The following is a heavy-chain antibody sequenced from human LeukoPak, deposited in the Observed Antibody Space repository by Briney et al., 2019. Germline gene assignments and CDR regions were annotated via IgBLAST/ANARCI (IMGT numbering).Heavy chain of an antibody. V-gene: IGHV4-59*01. CDR3: ARVQGDYGGNSGGYYYYYGMDV. D-gene: IGHD4-23*01. CDR1: GGSISSDY. J-gene: IGHJ6*02. CDR2: IYYSGST. Sequence: PSGTLSLTCTVSGGSISSDYWSWIRQPPGKGLEWIGYIYYSGSTNYNPSLKSRVTISVDTSKNQFSLKLSSVTAADTAVYYCARVQGDYGGNSGGYYYYYGMDVWGQGTTVTVSS.